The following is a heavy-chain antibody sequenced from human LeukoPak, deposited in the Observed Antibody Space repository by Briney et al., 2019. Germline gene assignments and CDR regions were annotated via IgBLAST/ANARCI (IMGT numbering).Heavy chain of an antibody. CDR3: ARVKRYCSGGSCYNWFDP. J-gene: IGHJ5*02. D-gene: IGHD2-15*01. Sequence: SGRSLRLSCAASGFTFSSYAMHWVRQAPGKGLEWVAVIPYDGSNKYYADSVKGRFTISRDNSKNTLYLQMNSLRAEDTAVYYCARVKRYCSGGSCYNWFDPWGQGTLVTVSS. CDR1: GFTFSSYA. CDR2: IPYDGSNK. V-gene: IGHV3-30*04.